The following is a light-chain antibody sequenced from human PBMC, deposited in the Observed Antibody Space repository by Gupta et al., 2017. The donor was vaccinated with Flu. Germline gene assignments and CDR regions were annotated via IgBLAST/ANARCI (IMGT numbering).Light chain of an antibody. V-gene: IGLV1-40*01. CDR1: HSEADHY. CDR3: QSYDAYLGAKI. J-gene: IGLJ2*01. Sequence: HSEADHYVHWYQQLPHTAPKLLIFGNNNRPSGVPVRFSGSRSDTSASLTITGLRPEDEADYYCQSYDAYLGAKIFGGVTNLTVL. CDR2: GNN.